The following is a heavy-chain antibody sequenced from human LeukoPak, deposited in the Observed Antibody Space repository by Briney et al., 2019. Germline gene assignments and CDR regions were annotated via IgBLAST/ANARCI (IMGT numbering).Heavy chain of an antibody. J-gene: IGHJ4*02. CDR2: IYTSGST. CDR3: ARDPAYSGQRSGSDY. V-gene: IGHV4-4*07. Sequence: SETLSLTCTVSGGSISSYYWSWIRQPAGKGLEWIGRIYTSGSTNYNPSLKSRVTMSVDTSKNQFSLKLSSVTAADTAVYYCARDPAYSGQRSGSDYWGQGTLVTVSS. CDR1: GGSISSYY. D-gene: IGHD5-12*01.